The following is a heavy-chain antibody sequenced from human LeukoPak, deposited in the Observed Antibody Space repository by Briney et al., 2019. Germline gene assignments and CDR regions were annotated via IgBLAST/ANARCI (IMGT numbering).Heavy chain of an antibody. Sequence: SPSETLSLTCTVSGGSISSGGYYWSWIRQHPGKGLEWIGYIYYSGSTYYNPSLKSRVTISVDTSKNQFSLKLSSVTAADTAVYYCARGHDYYYDSSGYPTNWFDPWGQGTLVTVSS. J-gene: IGHJ5*02. V-gene: IGHV4-31*03. CDR1: GGSISSGGYY. CDR2: IYYSGST. D-gene: IGHD3-22*01. CDR3: ARGHDYYYDSSGYPTNWFDP.